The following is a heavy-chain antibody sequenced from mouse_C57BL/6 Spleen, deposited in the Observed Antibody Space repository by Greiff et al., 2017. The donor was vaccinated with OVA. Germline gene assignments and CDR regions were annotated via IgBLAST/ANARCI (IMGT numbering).Heavy chain of an antibody. V-gene: IGHV5-17*01. CDR2: ISSGSSTI. J-gene: IGHJ4*01. CDR3: ARKIYYGNYGAMDY. Sequence: EVQRVESGGGLVKPGGSLKLSCAASGFTFSDYGMHWVRQAPEKGLEWVAYISSGSSTIYYADTVKGRFTISRDNAKNTLFLQMTSLRSEDTAMYYCARKIYYGNYGAMDYWGQGTSVTVSS. D-gene: IGHD2-1*01. CDR1: GFTFSDYG.